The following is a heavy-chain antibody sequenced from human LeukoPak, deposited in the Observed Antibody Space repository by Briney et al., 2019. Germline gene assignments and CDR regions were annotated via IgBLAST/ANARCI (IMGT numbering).Heavy chain of an antibody. CDR1: GGSMSSYY. V-gene: IGHV4-59*01. CDR2: IHHSGST. Sequence: SETLSLTCTVSGGSMSSYYWSWVRQPPGKGLEWIGNIHHSGSTNYHSSLKSRVTMSIDTSKNLFSLNLNSVTAADTAVYYCAGWEWTVSRVEYFENWGQGTLVTVSS. CDR3: AGWEWTVSRVEYFEN. J-gene: IGHJ1*01. D-gene: IGHD3-3*01.